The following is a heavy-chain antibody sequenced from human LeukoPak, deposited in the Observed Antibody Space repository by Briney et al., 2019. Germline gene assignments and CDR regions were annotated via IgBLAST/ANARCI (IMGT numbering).Heavy chain of an antibody. J-gene: IGHJ4*02. Sequence: ASVKVSCKASGYTFTGYYMHWVRQAPGQGLEWMGWINPNSGGRNYAQKFQGRVTMTRDTSISTAYMELSRLRSDDTAVYYCARLDTAMVQNDYWGQGTLVTVSS. D-gene: IGHD5-18*01. V-gene: IGHV1-2*02. CDR2: INPNSGGR. CDR3: ARLDTAMVQNDY. CDR1: GYTFTGYY.